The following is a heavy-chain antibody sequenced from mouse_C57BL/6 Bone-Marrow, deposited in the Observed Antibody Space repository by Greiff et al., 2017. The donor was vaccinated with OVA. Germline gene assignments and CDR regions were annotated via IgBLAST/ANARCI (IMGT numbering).Heavy chain of an antibody. CDR3: ASPLTGTNYAMDY. CDR2: IHPNSGST. Sequence: VQLQQPGAELVKPGASVKLSCKASGYTFTSYWMHWVKQRPGQGLEWIGMIHPNSGSTNYNEKFKSKATLTVDKSSSTAYMQLSSLTSEDSAVYYCASPLTGTNYAMDYWGQGTSVTVSS. V-gene: IGHV1-64*01. J-gene: IGHJ4*01. CDR1: GYTFTSYW. D-gene: IGHD4-1*01.